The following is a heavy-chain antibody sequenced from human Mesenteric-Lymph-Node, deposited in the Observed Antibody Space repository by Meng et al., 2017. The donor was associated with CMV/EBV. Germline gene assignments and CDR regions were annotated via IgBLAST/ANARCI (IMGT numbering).Heavy chain of an antibody. CDR2: INSDGSST. D-gene: IGHD1-26*01. Sequence: GESLKISCAASGFTFSSYWMHWVRQAPGKGLVWVSRINSDGSSTSYADSVKGRFTISRDNAKNSLYLQMNSLRAEDTAVYYCARDKSVGATTDAFDIWGQGTMVTVSS. CDR1: GFTFSSYW. CDR3: ARDKSVGATTDAFDI. V-gene: IGHV3-74*01. J-gene: IGHJ3*02.